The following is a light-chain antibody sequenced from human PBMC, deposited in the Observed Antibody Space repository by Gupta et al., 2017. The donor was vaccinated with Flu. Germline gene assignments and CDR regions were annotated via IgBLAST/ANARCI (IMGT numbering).Light chain of an antibody. V-gene: IGKV1-39*01. CDR2: SAS. Sequence: YQQKPVEAPKLMIYSASTLQGGVHSRFSGSGSGTYFTLTINSLQPGDFATYYCQQGYSTPQTFGRGTTVEIK. CDR3: QQGYSTPQT. J-gene: IGKJ4*02.